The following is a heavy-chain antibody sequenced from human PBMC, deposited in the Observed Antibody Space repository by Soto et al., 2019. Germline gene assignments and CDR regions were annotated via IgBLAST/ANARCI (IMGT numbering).Heavy chain of an antibody. V-gene: IGHV4-31*03. CDR2: IYYSGST. J-gene: IGHJ4*02. Sequence: SETLSLTCTVSGGSIRSGGYYWRWNRQHPGKGLEWIGYIYYSGSTYYNPSLKSRVTISVDTSKNQFSLKLSSVTAADTAVYYCARGITMVRGVTNPFDYWGQGTLVTVSS. D-gene: IGHD3-10*01. CDR3: ARGITMVRGVTNPFDY. CDR1: GGSIRSGGYY.